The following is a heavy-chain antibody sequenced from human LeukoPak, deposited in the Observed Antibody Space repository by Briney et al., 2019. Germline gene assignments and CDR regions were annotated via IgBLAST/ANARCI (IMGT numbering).Heavy chain of an antibody. CDR2: ISSSGSTI. CDR1: GFTFRSYE. D-gene: IGHD3-3*01. J-gene: IGHJ3*02. CDR3: ARERGGYDFWSGLRPNAFDI. V-gene: IGHV3-48*03. Sequence: GGSLRLSRAASGFTFRSYEMNWLRQAPGKGLEWVSYISSSGSTIYCADSVKSRFIISRDNSKITLYLQMNSLRAEDTAVYYCARERGGYDFWSGLRPNAFDIWGQGTMVTVSS.